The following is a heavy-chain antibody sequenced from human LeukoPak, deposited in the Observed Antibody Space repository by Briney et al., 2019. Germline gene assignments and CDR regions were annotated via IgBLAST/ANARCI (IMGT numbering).Heavy chain of an antibody. CDR3: AKGSYYDSSGSFYFDY. Sequence: PGGSLRLSCAASGFTFSSYAMSWVRQAPGKGLEWVSGISGSGDNTYYADSVKGRFTISRDNSKNTLYVQVNSLGTVDTAAYYCAKGSYYDSSGSFYFDYWGQGTLVTVSS. CDR2: ISGSGDNT. V-gene: IGHV3-23*01. J-gene: IGHJ4*02. CDR1: GFTFSSYA. D-gene: IGHD3-22*01.